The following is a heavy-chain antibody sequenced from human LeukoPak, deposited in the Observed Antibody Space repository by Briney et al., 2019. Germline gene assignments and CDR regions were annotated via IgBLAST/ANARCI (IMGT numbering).Heavy chain of an antibody. CDR3: ASGPYGGNPGY. CDR2: IYYSGST. Sequence: SETLSLTCAVSGGSISSGGYSWSWIRQPPGKGLEWIGYIYYSGSTYYNPSLKSRVTISVDTSKNQFSLKLSSVTAADTAVYYCASGPYGGNPGYWGQGTLVTVSS. D-gene: IGHD4-23*01. CDR1: GGSISSGGYS. V-gene: IGHV4-61*08. J-gene: IGHJ4*02.